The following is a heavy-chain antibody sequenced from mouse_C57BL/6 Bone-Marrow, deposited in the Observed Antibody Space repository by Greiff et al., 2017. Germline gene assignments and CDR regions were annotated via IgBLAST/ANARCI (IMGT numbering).Heavy chain of an antibody. CDR2: IYPGSGST. CDR3: ARSVDY. CDR1: GYTFTSYW. Sequence: VQLQQPGAELVKPGASVKMSCKASGYTFTSYWITWVKQRPGQGLEWIGDIYPGSGSTNYNEKFKSKATLTVDKSSSTAYMQLSSLTSEDSAVYYCARSVDYWGQGTSVTVSS. J-gene: IGHJ4*01. V-gene: IGHV1-55*01.